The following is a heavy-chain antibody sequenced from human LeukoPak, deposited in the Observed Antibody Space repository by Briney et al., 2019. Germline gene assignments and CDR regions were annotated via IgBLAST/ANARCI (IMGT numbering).Heavy chain of an antibody. CDR3: ARVLLHGDYSAHWYFDL. CDR2: ISSSGSTI. Sequence: GGSLRLSCAASGFTFSDYYMSWIRQAPGKGLEWVSYISSSGSTIYYADSVKGRFTISRENAKNSLYLQMNSLRAEDTAVYYCARVLLHGDYSAHWYFDLWGRGTLVTVSS. J-gene: IGHJ2*01. V-gene: IGHV3-11*01. D-gene: IGHD4-17*01. CDR1: GFTFSDYY.